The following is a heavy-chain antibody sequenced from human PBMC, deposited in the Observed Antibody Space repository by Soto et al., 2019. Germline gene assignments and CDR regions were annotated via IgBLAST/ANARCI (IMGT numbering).Heavy chain of an antibody. CDR3: VKDGGSFIKKESGRGRYFDY. D-gene: IGHD3-16*01. CDR1: GFTFSSYA. Sequence: GGSLRLSCSASGFTFSSYAIHWVRQAPGKGLEYVSAISGNGGTTYYADSVQGRFTISRDNSKSTLYLQMSSLRPEDTAVYYCVKDGGSFIKKESGRGRYFDYWGRGTQVTVSS. J-gene: IGHJ4*02. V-gene: IGHV3-64D*06. CDR2: ISGNGGTT.